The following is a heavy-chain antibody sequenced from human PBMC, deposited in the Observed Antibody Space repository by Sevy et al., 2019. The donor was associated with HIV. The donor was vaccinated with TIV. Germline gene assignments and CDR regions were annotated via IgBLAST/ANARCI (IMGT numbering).Heavy chain of an antibody. D-gene: IGHD2-8*01. V-gene: IGHV3-23*01. CDR1: GFTFAKYS. J-gene: IGHJ4*02. CDR3: AREGCTQPHDC. CDR2: FSFGCGRI. Sequence: GGSLRLSCAASGFTFAKYSMSWVRQAPGKGLEWVSTFSFGCGRINYSDSVKGRFTISRDDSKNRLFLQMNSLRAEDTATYFCAREGCTQPHDCWGQGTLVTVSS.